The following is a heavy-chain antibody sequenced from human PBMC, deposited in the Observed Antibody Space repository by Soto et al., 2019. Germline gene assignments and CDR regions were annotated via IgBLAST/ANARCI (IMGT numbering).Heavy chain of an antibody. CDR2: ISSSGSTI. J-gene: IGHJ6*03. Sequence: GGSLRLSCAASGYTCSDYYMSWIRPAPGKGLEWVSYISSSGSTIYYADSVKGRFTISRDNAKNSLYLQMNSLRAEDTAVYYCASETYYDFWSGYSNYYMDVWGKGTTVTVSS. CDR3: ASETYYDFWSGYSNYYMDV. D-gene: IGHD3-3*01. V-gene: IGHV3-11*01. CDR1: GYTCSDYY.